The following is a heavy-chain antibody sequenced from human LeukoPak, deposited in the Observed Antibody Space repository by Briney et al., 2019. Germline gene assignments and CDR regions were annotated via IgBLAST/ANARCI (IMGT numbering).Heavy chain of an antibody. CDR3: ARGAGFDV. V-gene: IGHV3-7*03. D-gene: IGHD6-19*01. Sequence: RRLSCAASGVRLSGEWGKCAGQGGGRGLEWVASINHNGNVNYYVDSVKGRFTISRDNAKNSLYLQMSNLRAEDPAVYSCARGAGFDVWGQGATVPVSS. CDR1: GVRLSGEW. J-gene: IGHJ6*02. CDR2: INHNGNVN.